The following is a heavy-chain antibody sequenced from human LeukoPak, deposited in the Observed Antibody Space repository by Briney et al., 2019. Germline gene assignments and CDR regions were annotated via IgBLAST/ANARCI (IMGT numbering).Heavy chain of an antibody. CDR1: GASISSSSYY. V-gene: IGHV4-39*01. CDR2: IYYSGST. CDR3: ARHYDLNWFDP. D-gene: IGHD3-3*01. Sequence: SETLSLTCTVSGASISSSSYYWGWIRQPPGKGLEWIGSIYYSGSTYYNPSLKSRVTISVDTSKNQFSLKLSSVTAADTAVYYCARHYDLNWFDPWGQGTLVTVSS. J-gene: IGHJ5*02.